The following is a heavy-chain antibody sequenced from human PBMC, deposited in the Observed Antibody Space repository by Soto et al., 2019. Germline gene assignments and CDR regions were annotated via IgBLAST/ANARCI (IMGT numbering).Heavy chain of an antibody. J-gene: IGHJ4*02. CDR2: IYWDDDK. V-gene: IGHV2-5*02. D-gene: IGHD6-6*01. CDR3: AHSKYSRSSFDY. CDR1: GFSLTTNDVG. Sequence: SGPTLVNPTQTLTLTCIFSGFSLTTNDVGVGWVRQPPGKALEWLALIYWDDDKRYSPSLKTRLTITKDTSKNKVVLTMTSMEPVDTATYYCAHSKYSRSSFDYWGQGTLVTVSS.